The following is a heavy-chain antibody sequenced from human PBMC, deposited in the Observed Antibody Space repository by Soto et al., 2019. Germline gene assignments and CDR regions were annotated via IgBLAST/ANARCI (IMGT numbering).Heavy chain of an antibody. Sequence: QVQLVESGGGLVKPGGSLRLSCAASGFTFSDYYMSWIRQAPGKGPEWVSYINSRSRTIFYADSVKGRFTISRDNVKNSRDLHMTSVGAEDTAVYYCASGTNGAFFVYWGQGILVTVSS. CDR3: ASGTNGAFFVY. D-gene: IGHD2-8*01. CDR1: GFTFSDYY. J-gene: IGHJ4*02. V-gene: IGHV3-11*01. CDR2: INSRSRTI.